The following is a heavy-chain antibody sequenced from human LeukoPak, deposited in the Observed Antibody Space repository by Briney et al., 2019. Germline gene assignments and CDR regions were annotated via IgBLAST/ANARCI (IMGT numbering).Heavy chain of an antibody. J-gene: IGHJ4*02. V-gene: IGHV3-15*01. CDR3: TTDEDYYDSSADY. CDR1: GFTFSNSW. CDR2: IKSKTDGGTT. D-gene: IGHD3-22*01. Sequence: GGSLRLSCAASGFTFSNSWMSWVRQAPGKGLEWVGRIKSKTDGGTTDYAAPVKGRFTISRDDSKNTLYLQMNSLKTEDTAVYYCTTDEDYYDSSADYWGQGTLVTVPS.